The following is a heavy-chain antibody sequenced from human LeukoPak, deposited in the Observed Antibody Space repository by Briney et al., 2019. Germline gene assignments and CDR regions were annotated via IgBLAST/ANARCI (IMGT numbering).Heavy chain of an antibody. CDR1: GFTFSSYA. V-gene: IGHV3-23*01. CDR3: AKYQSRLWFEDSNWFDP. D-gene: IGHD3-10*01. CDR2: ISGSGGST. Sequence: GGSLRLSCAASGFTFSSYAMSWVRQAPGKGLEWVSAISGSGGSTYYADSVKGRFTISRDNSKNTLYLQMNSLRAEDTAVYYCAKYQSRLWFEDSNWFDPWGQGTLVTVSS. J-gene: IGHJ5*02.